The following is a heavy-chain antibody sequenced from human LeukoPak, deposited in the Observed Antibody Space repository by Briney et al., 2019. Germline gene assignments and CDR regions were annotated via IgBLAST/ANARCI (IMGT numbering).Heavy chain of an antibody. CDR1: GGTFSSYA. CDR2: IFPILGIA. J-gene: IGHJ1*01. D-gene: IGHD3-22*01. Sequence: SVNVSCRASGGTFSSYASSWVRQAPGEGLEWRGRIFPILGIANYERKFQGRVKIHAENPTRRAYMELSSLRSEDTAVHYCARGGGWTGRLLTLKLPFQHWRQGTLVSVSS. V-gene: IGHV1-69*04. CDR3: ARGGGWTGRLLTLKLPFQH.